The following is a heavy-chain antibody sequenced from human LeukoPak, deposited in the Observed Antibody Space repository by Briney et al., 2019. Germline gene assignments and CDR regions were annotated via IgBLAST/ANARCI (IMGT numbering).Heavy chain of an antibody. V-gene: IGHV3-74*01. Sequence: GGSLRLSCAASGFTFIEFWMHWVRQVPGKGLMWVSRIHKDGLHTWYADSMKGRFTISRDNAENTVYLHLNSLRVEDTAVYYCARESEAAGTYYLDHWGQGNLVTVSS. D-gene: IGHD6-25*01. CDR3: ARESEAAGTYYLDH. J-gene: IGHJ4*02. CDR1: GFTFIEFW. CDR2: IHKDGLHT.